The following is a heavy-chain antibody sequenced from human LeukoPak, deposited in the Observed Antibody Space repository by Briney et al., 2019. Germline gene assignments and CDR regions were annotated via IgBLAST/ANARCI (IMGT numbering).Heavy chain of an antibody. CDR3: ARRLVTAGITDFFDS. D-gene: IGHD2-2*01. CDR1: GFTFSSFA. J-gene: IGHJ4*02. CDR2: ISYDGNNK. Sequence: PGGSLRLSCAASGFTFSSFAMHWVRQAPGKGLEWVTMISYDGNNKYYADSVRGRFTISRDNSKSTLYLQMNGLTAEDTALYYCARRLVTAGITDFFDSWGQGTLVSVSS. V-gene: IGHV3-30-3*01.